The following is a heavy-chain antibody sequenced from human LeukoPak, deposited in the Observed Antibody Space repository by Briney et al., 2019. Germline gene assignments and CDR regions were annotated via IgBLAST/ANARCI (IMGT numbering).Heavy chain of an antibody. CDR3: ARDVGYCSGGSCYSYMDY. J-gene: IGHJ4*02. Sequence: SVTLALTCAVSGGSISSYYWSWIRQPPGKGLEWIGYIYYRGSTNYYAYLTNRITRSAATTKDQISLKLSAVTAADTAVYYSARDVGYCSGGSCYSYMDYWGQGTLVTVSS. V-gene: IGHV4-59*01. CDR2: IYYRGST. D-gene: IGHD2-15*01. CDR1: GGSISSYY.